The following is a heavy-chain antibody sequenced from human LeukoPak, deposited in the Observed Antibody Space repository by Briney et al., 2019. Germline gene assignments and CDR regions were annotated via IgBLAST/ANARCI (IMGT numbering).Heavy chain of an antibody. CDR2: ISYDGSNR. CDR1: GFTFSSYG. Sequence: PGRSLRLSCAASGFTFSSYGMHWVRQAPGKGLEWVAVISYDGSNRKYADSVKGRFTISRDNSKNTLYLQMNSLRAEDTAVYYCTSRYCTTTNCYSFDNWGHGTLVTVSS. D-gene: IGHD2-2*01. V-gene: IGHV3-30*03. CDR3: TSRYCTTTNCYSFDN. J-gene: IGHJ3*02.